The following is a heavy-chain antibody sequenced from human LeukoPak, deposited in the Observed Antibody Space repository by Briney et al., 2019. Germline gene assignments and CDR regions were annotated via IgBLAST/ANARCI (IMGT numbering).Heavy chain of an antibody. J-gene: IGHJ4*02. D-gene: IGHD3-16*01. CDR1: GGSISSSSYY. Sequence: PSETLSLTCTVSGGSISSSSYYWGWIRQPPGKGLEWIGSISYSGSTYYNPSLKSQVTISGDTSKNQFSLKLSSVTAADTAVYYCARGTWGIFDYWGQGTLVTVSS. CDR3: ARGTWGIFDY. V-gene: IGHV4-39*01. CDR2: ISYSGST.